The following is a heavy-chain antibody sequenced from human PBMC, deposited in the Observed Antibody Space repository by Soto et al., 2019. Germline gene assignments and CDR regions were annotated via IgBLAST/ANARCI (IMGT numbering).Heavy chain of an antibody. D-gene: IGHD1-1*01. Sequence: QLQLQESGPGLVKPSETLSLTCTVSGGSISSSSYYWGWIRQPPGKGLEWIGSIYYSGSTYYNPSLKSRVTIPSVTSNNQFPLNLSSVTAAGTAVYLCASTPLSGTSAPPVYWGQGTLVTAS. CDR3: ASTPLSGTSAPPVY. J-gene: IGHJ4*02. CDR1: GGSISSSSYY. V-gene: IGHV4-39*01. CDR2: IYYSGST.